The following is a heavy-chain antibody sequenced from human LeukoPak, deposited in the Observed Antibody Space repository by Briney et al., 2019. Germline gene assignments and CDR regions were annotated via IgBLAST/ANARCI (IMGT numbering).Heavy chain of an antibody. D-gene: IGHD3-22*01. V-gene: IGHV3-11*01. Sequence: GGSLRLSCAASGFTFSDYYMSWIRQAAGKGLEWVSYISSSGRAYIYYADSVKGRFTISRDNAKNSLYLQMNSLRAEDTAVYYCARDLPYYEKRLPKNWYFDLWGRGTLVTVSS. J-gene: IGHJ2*01. CDR1: GFTFSDYY. CDR3: ARDLPYYEKRLPKNWYFDL. CDR2: ISSSGRAYI.